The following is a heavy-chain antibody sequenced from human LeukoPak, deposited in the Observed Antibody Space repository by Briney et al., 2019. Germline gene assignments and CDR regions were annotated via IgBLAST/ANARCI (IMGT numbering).Heavy chain of an antibody. CDR1: GGSFSRYY. Sequence: KPSETLSLTCAVYGGSFSRYYWSWIRQHPGKGLEWIGYIYYSGSTYYNPSLKSRVTISVDTSKNQFSLKLSSVTAADTAVYYCARDRKAGDIAVAGSDYGMDVWGQGTTVTVSS. CDR2: IYYSGST. J-gene: IGHJ6*02. CDR3: ARDRKAGDIAVAGSDYGMDV. V-gene: IGHV4-31*11. D-gene: IGHD6-19*01.